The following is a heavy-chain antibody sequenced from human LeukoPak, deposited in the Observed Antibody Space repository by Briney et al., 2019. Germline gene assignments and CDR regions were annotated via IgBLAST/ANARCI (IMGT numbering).Heavy chain of an antibody. CDR3: AKPRYYDSSGYPRFGRGPTDY. CDR2: ISYDGSNK. D-gene: IGHD3-22*01. V-gene: IGHV3-30*18. Sequence: GRSLRLSCAASGFTFSSYGMHWVRQAPGKGLEWVAVISYDGSNKYYADSVKGRFTISRDNSKNTLYLQMNSLRAEDTAVYYCAKPRYYDSSGYPRFGRGPTDYWGQGTLVTVSS. J-gene: IGHJ4*02. CDR1: GFTFSSYG.